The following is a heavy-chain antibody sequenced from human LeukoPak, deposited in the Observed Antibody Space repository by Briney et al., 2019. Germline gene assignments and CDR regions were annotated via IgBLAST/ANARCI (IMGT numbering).Heavy chain of an antibody. Sequence: GGSLRLSCAASGFTFSSYAMSWVRQAPGKGLEWVSATSGSGGSTYYADSVKGRFTISRDNSKNTLYLQMNSLRAEDTAVYYCGTFSSGWYQGDFDYWGQGTLVTVSS. CDR2: TSGSGGST. V-gene: IGHV3-23*01. CDR1: GFTFSSYA. D-gene: IGHD6-19*01. J-gene: IGHJ4*02. CDR3: GTFSSGWYQGDFDY.